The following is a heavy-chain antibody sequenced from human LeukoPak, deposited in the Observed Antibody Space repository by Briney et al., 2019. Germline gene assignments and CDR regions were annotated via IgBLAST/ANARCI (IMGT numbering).Heavy chain of an antibody. CDR3: ARDYYDSSGNFDY. CDR2: ISADNGNT. Sequence: ASVKVSCKASGYTFTIYGISWVRKAPGHGLEWMVWISADNGNTNYAQKLQGRVTMTADTSTSTAYMELRSLRSDDTSVYYCARDYYDSSGNFDYWGQGTLVTVSS. J-gene: IGHJ4*02. V-gene: IGHV1-18*01. CDR1: GYTFTIYG. D-gene: IGHD3-22*01.